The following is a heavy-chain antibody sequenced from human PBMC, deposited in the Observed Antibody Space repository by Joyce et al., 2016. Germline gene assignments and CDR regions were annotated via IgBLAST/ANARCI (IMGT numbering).Heavy chain of an antibody. CDR1: GFIFTDYA. Sequence: QVQLLQSGGGVVQPERSLRLSCVASGFIFTDYALHWVRQAPGTGLEWVAVISDDGRDYYYADSVEGRFTISRDNSKNTFHLQMNSRRIEDTAIYYCARVAWGSYRAAYFDYWGQGVLVTVSS. D-gene: IGHD3-16*02. V-gene: IGHV3-30*01. J-gene: IGHJ4*02. CDR3: ARVAWGSYRAAYFDY. CDR2: ISDDGRDY.